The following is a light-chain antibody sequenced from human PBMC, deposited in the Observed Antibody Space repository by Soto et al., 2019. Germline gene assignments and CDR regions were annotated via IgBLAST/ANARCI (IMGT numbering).Light chain of an antibody. V-gene: IGKV1-39*01. CDR2: AAS. CDR3: QQYYWAPDT. J-gene: IGKJ5*01. Sequence: DIQMTQSPSSLSASVGDRVTITCRASQMTNDFLNWYQQKPGKAPKLLIYAASSLQTGVPSRFSGSGSGTDFTLTISNLQPEDFAVYYCQQYYWAPDTFGQGTRLEMK. CDR1: QMTNDF.